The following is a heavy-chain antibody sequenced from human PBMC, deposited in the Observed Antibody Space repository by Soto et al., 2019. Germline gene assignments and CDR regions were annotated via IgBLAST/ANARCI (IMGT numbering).Heavy chain of an antibody. V-gene: IGHV4-39*01. D-gene: IGHD3-9*01. CDR3: ARLEGLATISYYFDF. J-gene: IGHJ4*02. CDR1: GDSFKRVKYN. CDR2: IYFRGNT. Sequence: QLQLQESGPGLVKPSETLSLTCSVSGDSFKRVKYNWAWFPNPQGKAREWIGSIYFRGNTYYNPSLQTRVTISLDKSKSQFSLKLNSVTAADSAVYFCARLEGLATISYYFDFWGQGALVTVSS.